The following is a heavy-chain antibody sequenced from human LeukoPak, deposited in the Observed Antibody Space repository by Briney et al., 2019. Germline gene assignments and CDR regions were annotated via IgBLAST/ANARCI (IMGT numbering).Heavy chain of an antibody. CDR2: VSGSGDAT. D-gene: IGHD3-22*01. CDR1: GFTFGSYP. Sequence: GGSLRLACAASGFTFGSYPLSWVRQAPGKGLEWVSTVSGSGDATYYADSVKGRFTISRDDSKNTLHLQMDSLRAEDTALYYCAKGNTGSGYSAVDHWGQGTLVTVSS. V-gene: IGHV3-23*01. J-gene: IGHJ4*02. CDR3: AKGNTGSGYSAVDH.